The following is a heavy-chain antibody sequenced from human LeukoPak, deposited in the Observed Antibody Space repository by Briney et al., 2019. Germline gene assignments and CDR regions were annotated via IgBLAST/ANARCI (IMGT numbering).Heavy chain of an antibody. D-gene: IGHD1-26*01. CDR1: GFTFSNPW. CDR3: TTSPVGATKLGY. CDR2: IKSKTDGGTT. J-gene: IGHJ4*02. V-gene: IGHV3-15*01. Sequence: PGGSLRLSCAASGFTFSNPWMSWVRQAPGKGLEWVGRIKSKTDGGTTDYAAPVKGRFTISRDDSKNTLYLQMNSLKTEDTAVYYCTTSPVGATKLGYWGQGTLVTLSS.